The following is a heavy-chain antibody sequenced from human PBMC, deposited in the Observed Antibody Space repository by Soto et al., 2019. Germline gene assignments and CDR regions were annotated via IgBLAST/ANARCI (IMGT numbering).Heavy chain of an antibody. CDR3: AREGPPNWGFGFDS. D-gene: IGHD7-27*01. V-gene: IGHV4-38-2*02. CDR1: DYSVSSDYR. Sequence: SETLSLTCGVSDYSVSSDYRWGWIRQPPGKGLEWIGSIAQSGDTFYNPSLESRVILSLDASKTQFSLRMTSMTAADTAVYYCAREGPPNWGFGFDSWTQGILVTVSS. J-gene: IGHJ4*02. CDR2: IAQSGDT.